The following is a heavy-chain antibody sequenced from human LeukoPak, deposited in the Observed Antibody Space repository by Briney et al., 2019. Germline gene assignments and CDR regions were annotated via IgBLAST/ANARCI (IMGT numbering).Heavy chain of an antibody. CDR3: ARAGDYYDSSGYYLAY. Sequence: GGSLRLSCAASGFTFSSYGMSWVRQAPGKGLEWVSAISGSGGSTYYADSVKGRFTISRDNAKNSLYLQMNSLRDEDTAVYYCARAGDYYDSSGYYLAYWGQGTLVTVSS. CDR1: GFTFSSYG. J-gene: IGHJ4*02. CDR2: ISGSGGST. D-gene: IGHD3-22*01. V-gene: IGHV3-23*01.